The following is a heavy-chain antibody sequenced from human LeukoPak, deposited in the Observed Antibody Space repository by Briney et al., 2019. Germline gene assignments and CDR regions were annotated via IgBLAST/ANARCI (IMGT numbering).Heavy chain of an antibody. D-gene: IGHD6-19*01. V-gene: IGHV3-23*01. CDR2: ISGSGGST. CDR3: AKDYADSSGWYRAFDI. J-gene: IGHJ3*02. Sequence: GGSLRLSCAASGFTFSSYAMSWDRQTPGKGLEWVSAISGSGGSTYYADSVKGRFTISRDNSKNTLYLQMNSLRAEDTAVYFCAKDYADSSGWYRAFDIWGQGTMVTVSS. CDR1: GFTFSSYA.